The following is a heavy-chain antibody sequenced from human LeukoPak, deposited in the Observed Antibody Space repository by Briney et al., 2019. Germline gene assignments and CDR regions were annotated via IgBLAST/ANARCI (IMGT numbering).Heavy chain of an antibody. D-gene: IGHD6-13*01. CDR2: IYYSGST. V-gene: IGHV4-59*01. CDR1: GGSISSYY. CDR3: ARGQLASAAEYFQH. J-gene: IGHJ1*01. Sequence: SETLSLTCTVSGGSISSYYWSWIRQPPGKGLEWIGYIYYSGSTNYNPSLKSRVTTSVDTSKNQFSLKLSSVTAADTAVYYCARGQLASAAEYFQHWGQGTLVTVSS.